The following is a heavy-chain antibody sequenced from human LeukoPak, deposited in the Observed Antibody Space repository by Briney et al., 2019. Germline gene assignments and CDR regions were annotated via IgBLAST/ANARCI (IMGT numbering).Heavy chain of an antibody. V-gene: IGHV4-4*02. CDR3: ARPVGSTGHDAFDI. Sequence: PSGTLSLTCAVSGGSISSSNWWSWVRQPPGKGLEWIGETYHSGSTNYNPSLKSRVTISVDKSKNQFSLKLSSVTAADTAVYYCARPVGSTGHDAFDIWGQGTMVTVSS. D-gene: IGHD1-14*01. CDR2: TYHSGST. CDR1: GGSISSSNW. J-gene: IGHJ3*02.